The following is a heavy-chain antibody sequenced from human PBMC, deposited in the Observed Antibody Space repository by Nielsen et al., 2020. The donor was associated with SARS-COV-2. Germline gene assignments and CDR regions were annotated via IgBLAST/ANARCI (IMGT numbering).Heavy chain of an antibody. CDR1: GFTFSDYY. V-gene: IGHV3-11*04. Sequence: GGSLRLSCAASGFTFSDYYMSWIRQAPGKGLEWVSYISSSSSTIYYADSVKGRFTISRDNAKNSLYLQMNSLRDEDTAVYYCARAPIKYSSSWYQDYWGQGTLVTVSS. CDR2: ISSSSSTI. D-gene: IGHD6-13*01. CDR3: ARAPIKYSSSWYQDY. J-gene: IGHJ4*02.